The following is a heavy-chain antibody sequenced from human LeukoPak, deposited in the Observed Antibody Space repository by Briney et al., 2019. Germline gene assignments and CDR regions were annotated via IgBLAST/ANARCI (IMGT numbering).Heavy chain of an antibody. V-gene: IGHV3-21*01. CDR3: ARVALIVVVPAAMDY. D-gene: IGHD2-2*01. Sequence: PGGSLRLSCAASGFIFSSYSMNWVRQAPGKGLEWVSSISSSSSYIYYADSVKGRFTISRDNAKNSLYLQMNSLRAEDTAVYYCARVALIVVVPAAMDYWGQGTLVTVSS. CDR2: ISSSSSYI. CDR1: GFIFSSYS. J-gene: IGHJ4*02.